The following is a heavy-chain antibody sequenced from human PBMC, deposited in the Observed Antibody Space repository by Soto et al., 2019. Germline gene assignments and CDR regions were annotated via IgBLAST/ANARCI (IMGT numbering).Heavy chain of an antibody. Sequence: PSETLSLTCTVSGGSISSYYWSWIRQPPGKGLEWIGYIYYSGSTNYNPSLKSRVTISVDTSKNQFSLKLSSVTAADTAVYYCARAIYNWKYVWFDPWGQGNLVTVSS. CDR3: ARAIYNWKYVWFDP. CDR1: GGSISSYY. CDR2: IYYSGST. J-gene: IGHJ5*02. D-gene: IGHD1-7*01. V-gene: IGHV4-59*01.